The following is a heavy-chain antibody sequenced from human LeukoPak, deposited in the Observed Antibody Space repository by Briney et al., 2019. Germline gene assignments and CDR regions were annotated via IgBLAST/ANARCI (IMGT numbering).Heavy chain of an antibody. D-gene: IGHD4-23*01. J-gene: IGHJ1*01. Sequence: PSETLSLTCTVSGGSISSGDYYWSWIRQPPGKGLEWIGYIYYSGSTNYNPSLKSRVTISVDTSKNQFSLKLSSVTAADTAVYYCARVSGGNIHPAEYFQHWGQGTLVTVSS. CDR2: IYYSGST. V-gene: IGHV4-61*08. CDR3: ARVSGGNIHPAEYFQH. CDR1: GGSISSGDYY.